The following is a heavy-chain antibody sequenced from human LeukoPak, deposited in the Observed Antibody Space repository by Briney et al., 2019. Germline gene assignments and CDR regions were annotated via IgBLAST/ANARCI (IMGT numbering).Heavy chain of an antibody. D-gene: IGHD3-3*01. CDR3: ATNSDDFWSGYYYYYYYMDV. CDR2: ISAYNGNT. J-gene: IGHJ6*03. V-gene: IGHV1-18*01. CDR1: GYTFTSYG. Sequence: ASVKVSCKASGYTFTSYGISWVRQAPGQGLEWMGWISAYNGNTNYAQKLQGRVTMTTDTSTSTAYMELRSLRSDDTAVYYCATNSDDFWSGYYYYYYYMDVWGKGTTVTVSS.